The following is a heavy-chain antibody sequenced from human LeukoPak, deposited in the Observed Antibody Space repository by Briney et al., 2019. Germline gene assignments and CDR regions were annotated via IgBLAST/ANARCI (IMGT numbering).Heavy chain of an antibody. D-gene: IGHD3-3*01. CDR1: VFTVRSNY. CDR2: IYANGNT. J-gene: IGHJ3*01. V-gene: IGHV3-53*01. CDR3: TRGPEWSRPVGDACDV. Sequence: PGGSLRLSCAASVFTVRSNYMTWVRQAPGKGLEWDSVIYANGNTYYADSVKGRFTISRDNSRNTLYLQMNSLRDEDTAVYYCTRGPEWSRPVGDACDVWGQGTMVTVSS.